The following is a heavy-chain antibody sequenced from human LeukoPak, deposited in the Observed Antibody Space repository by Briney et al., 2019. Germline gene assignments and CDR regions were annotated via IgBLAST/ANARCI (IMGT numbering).Heavy chain of an antibody. CDR2: IYTSGST. J-gene: IGHJ4*02. Sequence: SETLSLTCTVSGGPISSGSYYWSWIRQPAGKGLEWIGRIYTSGSTNYNPSLTSRVPISVYTSKNQFSLKLSSVTAADTAVYYCARGSTYYYDSSIDYWGQGTLVTVSS. CDR3: ARGSTYYYDSSIDY. CDR1: GGPISSGSYY. D-gene: IGHD3-22*01. V-gene: IGHV4-61*02.